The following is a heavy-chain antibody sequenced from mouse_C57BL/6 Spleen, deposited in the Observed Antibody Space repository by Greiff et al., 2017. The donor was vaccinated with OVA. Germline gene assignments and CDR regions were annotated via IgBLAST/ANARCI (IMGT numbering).Heavy chain of an antibody. D-gene: IGHD1-1*01. CDR3: AKEDYYGSSLYAMDY. Sequence: QVQLKESGPGLVQPSQSLSITCTVSGFSLTSYGVHWVRQSPGKGPEWLGVIWRGGSTDYNAAFMSRLSITKDNSKSQVFFKMNSLQADDTAIYYCAKEDYYGSSLYAMDYWGQGTSVTVSP. J-gene: IGHJ4*01. V-gene: IGHV2-5*01. CDR1: GFSLTSYG. CDR2: IWRGGST.